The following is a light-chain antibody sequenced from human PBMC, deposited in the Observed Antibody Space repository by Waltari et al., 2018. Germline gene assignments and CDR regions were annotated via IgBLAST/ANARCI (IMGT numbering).Light chain of an antibody. V-gene: IGLV2-23*02. J-gene: IGLJ1*01. CDR3: CSYTSSSTFI. CDR2: EVI. Sequence: QSALTQPASVSGSPGQSITISCTGTSSDVGNDNFVSWYQHHPGTAPKLIIYEVIKRPSGLSSRFSGYKSGNTATLTISGLQAEDEADYYCCSYTSSSTFIFGTGTKVTVL. CDR1: SSDVGNDNF.